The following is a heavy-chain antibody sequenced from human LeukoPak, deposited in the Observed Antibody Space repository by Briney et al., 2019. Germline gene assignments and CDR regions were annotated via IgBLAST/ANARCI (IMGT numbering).Heavy chain of an antibody. Sequence: PGGSLRLSCAASGFTFSSYGMHWVRQAPGKGLEWVAFIRYDGRSKYYADSVQGRFIISRDTSKNTLYLRMNSLKVEDTAVYYCAKDQDPYCSGGSCYSTLDYWGQGTLVTVSS. V-gene: IGHV3-30*02. D-gene: IGHD2-15*01. CDR2: IRYDGRSK. J-gene: IGHJ4*02. CDR3: AKDQDPYCSGGSCYSTLDY. CDR1: GFTFSSYG.